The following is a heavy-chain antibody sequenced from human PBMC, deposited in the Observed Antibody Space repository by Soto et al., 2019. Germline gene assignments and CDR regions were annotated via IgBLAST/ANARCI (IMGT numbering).Heavy chain of an antibody. CDR1: GGSISSSNW. D-gene: IGHD3-16*02. Sequence: QVQLQESGPGLVKPSGTLSLTCAVSGGSISSSNWWSWVRQPPGKGLEWIGEIYHSGSTNYNPSPKSRVTISVNKSKNQFSLKLSSVAAADTAVYYCARRKITFGGVIVRGGYYFDYWGQGTLVTVSS. V-gene: IGHV4-4*02. CDR2: IYHSGST. CDR3: ARRKITFGGVIVRGGYYFDY. J-gene: IGHJ4*02.